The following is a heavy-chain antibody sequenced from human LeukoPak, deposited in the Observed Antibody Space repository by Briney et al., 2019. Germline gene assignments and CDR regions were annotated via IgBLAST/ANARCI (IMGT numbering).Heavy chain of an antibody. Sequence: GGSLRLPCAASGFTFSSYSMNWVRQAPGKGLEWVSSISSSSSYIYYADSVKGRFTISRDNAKNSLYLQMNSLRAEDTAVYYCARDSYDSSGYYQKFEYFQHWGQGTLVTVSS. CDR2: ISSSSSYI. J-gene: IGHJ1*01. CDR3: ARDSYDSSGYYQKFEYFQH. CDR1: GFTFSSYS. V-gene: IGHV3-21*01. D-gene: IGHD3-22*01.